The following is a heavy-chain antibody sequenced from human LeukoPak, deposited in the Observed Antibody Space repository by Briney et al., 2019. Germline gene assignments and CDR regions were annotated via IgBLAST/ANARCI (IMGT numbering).Heavy chain of an antibody. J-gene: IGHJ4*02. V-gene: IGHV3-74*01. CDR2: ISSDGSSA. CDR1: GFTFSNYW. Sequence: GGSLRLSCAASGFTFSNYWMHWVRQAPGKGLMWAARISSDGSSADHADSVKGRFTISRGNAKNTLYLQMNSLRVEDTAVYYCARRRTIGDYDYWGQGTLVTVSS. D-gene: IGHD3-16*01. CDR3: ARRRTIGDYDY.